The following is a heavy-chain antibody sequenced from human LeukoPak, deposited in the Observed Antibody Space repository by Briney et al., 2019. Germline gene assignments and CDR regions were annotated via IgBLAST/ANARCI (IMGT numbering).Heavy chain of an antibody. Sequence: LGGSLRLSCAASGFTFSSYWMSWVRQAPGKGLEWVANIKQDGSEKYYVDSVKGRFTISRDNAKNSLYLQMNSLRAEDTAVYYCARDLTHSGWYDDYFDYWGQGTLVTVSS. CDR1: GFTFSSYW. CDR2: IKQDGSEK. J-gene: IGHJ4*02. V-gene: IGHV3-7*03. CDR3: ARDLTHSGWYDDYFDY. D-gene: IGHD6-19*01.